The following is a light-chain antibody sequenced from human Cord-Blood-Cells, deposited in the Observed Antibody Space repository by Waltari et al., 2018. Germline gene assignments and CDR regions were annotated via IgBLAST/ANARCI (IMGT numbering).Light chain of an antibody. CDR2: DAS. V-gene: IGKV1-33*01. Sequence: EIQLTQSPSSLSASVGDRVTITCQASQEISNYLNWYQQKPGKAPKLLIYDASNLETGVPSRFSGSGSGTDFTFTISSLQPEDIATYYCQQYDNLPYTFGQGTKLEIK. CDR1: QEISNY. J-gene: IGKJ2*01. CDR3: QQYDNLPYT.